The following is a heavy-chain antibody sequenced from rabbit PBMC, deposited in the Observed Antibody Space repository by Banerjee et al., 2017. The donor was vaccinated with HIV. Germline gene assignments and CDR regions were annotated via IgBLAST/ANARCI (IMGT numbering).Heavy chain of an antibody. V-gene: IGHV1S45*01. Sequence: QEQLEESGGDLVKPEGSLTLTCTASGFSFSNKCVMCWVRQAPGKGLELIACIFAGSSGSTYYASWAKGRFTISKTSSTTVTLQMTSLTAADTATYFCARDLAGVIGWNFGLWGQGTLVTVS. CDR2: IFAGSSGST. CDR3: ARDLAGVIGWNFGL. CDR1: GFSFSNKCV. J-gene: IGHJ4*01. D-gene: IGHD4-1*01.